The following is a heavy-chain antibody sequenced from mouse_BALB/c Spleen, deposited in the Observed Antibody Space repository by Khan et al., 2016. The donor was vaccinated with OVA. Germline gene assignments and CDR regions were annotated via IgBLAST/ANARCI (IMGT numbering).Heavy chain of an antibody. CDR1: GYSITSDYA. V-gene: IGHV3-2*02. D-gene: IGHD1-1*01. Sequence: EVKLEESGPGLVKPSQSLSLICTVTGYSITSDYAWNWIRQFPGNKLEWMGFISYSGITNYNPSLKSRISITRDTSKNQFFLHLNSVTTEDTATYYCARVYGGDFDYWGQGTTLTVSS. CDR2: ISYSGIT. J-gene: IGHJ2*01. CDR3: ARVYGGDFDY.